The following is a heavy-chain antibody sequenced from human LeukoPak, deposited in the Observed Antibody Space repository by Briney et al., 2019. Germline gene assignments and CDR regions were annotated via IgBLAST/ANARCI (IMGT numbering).Heavy chain of an antibody. CDR3: ARAYYDSSGYYPPDNWFDP. V-gene: IGHV1-3*03. D-gene: IGHD3-22*01. CDR2: INAGNGNT. CDR1: GYTFTSYA. J-gene: IGHJ5*02. Sequence: ASVKVSCKASGYTFTSYAMNWVRQAPGQRLEWMGWINAGNGNTKYSQEFQGRVTITRDTSASTAYMELSSLRSEDMAVYYCARAYYDSSGYYPPDNWFDPWGQGTLVTVSS.